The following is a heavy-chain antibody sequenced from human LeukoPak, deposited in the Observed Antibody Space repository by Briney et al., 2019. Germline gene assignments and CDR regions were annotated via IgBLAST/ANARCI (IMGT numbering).Heavy chain of an antibody. CDR3: ARDQEGGAFDI. Sequence: GASVKVSCKASGGTFSSYAINWVRQAPGQGLEWMGGIIPIFGTANYAQKFQGRVTITADESTSTAYMELSSLRSEDTAVYYCARDQEGGAFDIWGQGTMVTVSS. CDR2: IIPIFGTA. CDR1: GGTFSSYA. V-gene: IGHV1-69*13. J-gene: IGHJ3*02.